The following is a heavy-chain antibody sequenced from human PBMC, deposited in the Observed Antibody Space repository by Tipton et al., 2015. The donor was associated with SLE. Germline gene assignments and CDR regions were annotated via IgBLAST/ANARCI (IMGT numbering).Heavy chain of an antibody. D-gene: IGHD3-9*01. J-gene: IGHJ3*02. CDR1: GGSISSSSYY. CDR3: ARVYYDILTGYSDAFDI. CDR2: IYYSGST. V-gene: IGHV4-39*01. Sequence: TLSLTCTVSGGSISSSSYYWGWIRQPPGKGLEWIGGIYYSGSTSYNPSLKSRVTISVDTSKNQFSLKLSSVTAADTAVYYCARVYYDILTGYSDAFDIWGQGTMVTVSS.